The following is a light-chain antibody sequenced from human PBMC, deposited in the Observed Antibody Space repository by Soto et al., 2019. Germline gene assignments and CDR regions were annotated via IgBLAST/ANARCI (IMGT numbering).Light chain of an antibody. CDR1: QSTSIY. CDR2: DAS. J-gene: IGKJ5*01. CDR3: QQRSNWPIT. V-gene: IGKV3-11*01. Sequence: EIGLTQSPATLSLSPGERATLSCRASQSTSIYLAWYQQKPGQAPRLLIYDASNRATGIPARFSGSGSGTDFTLTISSLEPEDFAVYYCQQRSNWPITFGQGTRLEIK.